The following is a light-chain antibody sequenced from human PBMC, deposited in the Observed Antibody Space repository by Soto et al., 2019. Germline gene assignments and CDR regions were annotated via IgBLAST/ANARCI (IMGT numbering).Light chain of an antibody. CDR3: QQYENRPLT. CDR1: QAIRND. Sequence: DIQMTQSPSSLSASVGDRVTITCRASQAIRNDLAWYQQKPGRAPKRLIYGSSSLQSGVPSRFSGRGSGTEFTLTISSLQPEDFATYYCQQYENRPLTFGGGTKVE. V-gene: IGKV1-17*01. CDR2: GSS. J-gene: IGKJ4*01.